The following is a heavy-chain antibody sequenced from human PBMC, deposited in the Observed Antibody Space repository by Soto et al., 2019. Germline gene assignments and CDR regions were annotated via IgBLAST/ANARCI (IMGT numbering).Heavy chain of an antibody. Sequence: ASVKVSCKASGYTFTSYGISWVRQAPGQGLEWMGWISAYNGNTNYAQKLQGRVTMTTDTSTSTAYMELRSLRSDDTAVYYCARDIQGSRFGELFFSAWFDPWGQGTLVTAPQ. CDR3: ARDIQGSRFGELFFSAWFDP. CDR1: GYTFTSYG. V-gene: IGHV1-18*01. D-gene: IGHD3-10*01. J-gene: IGHJ5*02. CDR2: ISAYNGNT.